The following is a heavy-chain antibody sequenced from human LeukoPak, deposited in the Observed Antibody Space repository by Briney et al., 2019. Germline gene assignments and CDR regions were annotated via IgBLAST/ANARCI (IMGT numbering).Heavy chain of an antibody. Sequence: GGSLRLSCAASGFSFISHAMSWVRQAPGKGLEWVSSISGNGGRTYYADSVKGRFTISRDNSKNTLDLQMNSLRGEDTAVYYCARGHCSGGSCYSVYYYYYGMDVWGQGTTVTVSS. J-gene: IGHJ6*02. CDR1: GFSFISHA. CDR3: ARGHCSGGSCYSVYYYYYGMDV. D-gene: IGHD2-15*01. CDR2: ISGNGGRT. V-gene: IGHV3-23*01.